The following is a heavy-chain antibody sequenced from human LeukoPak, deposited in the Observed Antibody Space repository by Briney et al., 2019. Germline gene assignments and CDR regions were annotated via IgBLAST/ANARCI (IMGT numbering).Heavy chain of an antibody. CDR3: GDLGDYRVG. CDR1: GFTFRNAW. CDR2: IKSKTDGGTT. V-gene: IGHV3-15*01. D-gene: IGHD4-17*01. Sequence: PGGSLRLSCAASGFTFRNAWMSWVRQAPGKGLEWVGRIKSKTDGGTTEYAAPVKGRFTISRDDSKSTLYLQMNSLKLEDTAVYCCGDLGDYRVGWGQGTLVTVSS. J-gene: IGHJ4*02.